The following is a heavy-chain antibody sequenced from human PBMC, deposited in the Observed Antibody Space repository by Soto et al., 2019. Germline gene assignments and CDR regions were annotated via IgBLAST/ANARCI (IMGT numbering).Heavy chain of an antibody. CDR2: IYYSGST. D-gene: IGHD5-12*01. CDR1: GGSISSYY. Sequence: PSETLSLTCTVSGGSISSYYWSWIRQPPGKGLEWIGYIYYSGSTNYNPSLKSRVTISVDTSKNQFSLKLSSVTAADTAVYYCARGRYSGYDPFDYWGQGTLVTVSS. J-gene: IGHJ4*02. CDR3: ARGRYSGYDPFDY. V-gene: IGHV4-59*01.